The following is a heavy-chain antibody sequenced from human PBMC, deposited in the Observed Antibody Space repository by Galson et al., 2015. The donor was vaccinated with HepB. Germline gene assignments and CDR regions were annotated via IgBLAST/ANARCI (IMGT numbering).Heavy chain of an antibody. D-gene: IGHD3-10*01. Sequence: SLRLSCAASGFIFSRYYFAWVRQAPGKGLEWVSLISHDEKHTNYADSVRGRFSISRDNSRDTVYLQVHSLRDEDTAVYYCASDCDGAGSIYNRLGYWGQGTLVTVSS. CDR2: ISHDEKHT. CDR1: GFIFSRYY. CDR3: ASDCDGAGSIYNRLGY. V-gene: IGHV3-30*04. J-gene: IGHJ4*02.